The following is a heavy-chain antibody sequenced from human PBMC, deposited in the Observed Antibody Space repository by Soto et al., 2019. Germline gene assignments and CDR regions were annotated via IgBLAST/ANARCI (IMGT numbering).Heavy chain of an antibody. CDR3: PRASVSVRPTTYAFDI. CDR1: GGSVSSSVYY. Sequence: NPSETLSLSCTVSGGSVSSSVYYWSWIRQPPGKGLEWIGYILYGGSTIYNPSLKSRVTTSVDTSKNQFSLRLSSVTAADTAFYYCPRASVSVRPTTYAFDIWGQGTMVTVSS. CDR2: ILYGGST. J-gene: IGHJ3*02. D-gene: IGHD1-26*01. V-gene: IGHV4-61*08.